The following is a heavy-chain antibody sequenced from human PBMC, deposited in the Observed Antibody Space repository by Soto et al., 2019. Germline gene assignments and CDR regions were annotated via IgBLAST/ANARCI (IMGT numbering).Heavy chain of an antibody. CDR2: ISGSGGST. D-gene: IGHD3-22*01. J-gene: IGHJ4*02. Sequence: GGSLRLSCAASGFTFSSYAMSWVRQAPGKGLEWVSAISGSGGSTYYADSVKGRFTISRDNSKNTLYLQMNSLRAEDTAVYYCAKDDRFGEIVVVITTGAGFDYWGQGTLVTVSS. CDR1: GFTFSSYA. CDR3: AKDDRFGEIVVVITTGAGFDY. V-gene: IGHV3-23*01.